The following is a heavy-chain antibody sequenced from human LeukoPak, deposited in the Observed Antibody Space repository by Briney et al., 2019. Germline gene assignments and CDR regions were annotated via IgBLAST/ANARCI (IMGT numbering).Heavy chain of an antibody. Sequence: SETLSLTCTVSGGSISNYYWSWIRQPAGKGREWIGRVYNSGSTNYNPSLKSRVTMSVGTSKNQFSLKLRSVTAADTAIYYCAGVANYRSGERLDYWGQGTLVTVSS. CDR2: VYNSGST. D-gene: IGHD4-11*01. J-gene: IGHJ4*02. CDR1: GGSISNYY. V-gene: IGHV4-4*07. CDR3: AGVANYRSGERLDY.